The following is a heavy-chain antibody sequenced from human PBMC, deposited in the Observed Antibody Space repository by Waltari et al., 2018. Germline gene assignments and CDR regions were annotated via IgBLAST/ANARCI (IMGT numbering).Heavy chain of an antibody. J-gene: IGHJ4*02. D-gene: IGHD3-3*01. V-gene: IGHV3-7*01. CDR2: REQDGSQK. CDR3: ARGGLTIFAVLAS. CDR1: GFTFTNCW. Sequence: EVQLVESGGGLVQPGGSLSISCAASGFTFTNCWMGWVSQAPGKGGEFVAKREQDGSQKEEVDSVKGRLTISRDNAKNALYLEMKSLRVEDTAVYYCARGGLTIFAVLASWGQGTLVTVSS.